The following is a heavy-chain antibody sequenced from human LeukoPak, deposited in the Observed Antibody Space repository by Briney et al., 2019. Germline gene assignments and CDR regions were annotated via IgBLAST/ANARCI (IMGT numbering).Heavy chain of an antibody. D-gene: IGHD5/OR15-5a*01. CDR2: ISAYNGNT. J-gene: IGHJ6*02. CDR3: ARSVAKVGHYYYYGMDV. CDR1: GYTFTSYG. Sequence: ASVKVSCKASGYTFTSYGIIWVRQAPGQGLEWMGWISAYNGNTNYAQKLQGRVTMTTDASTSTAYMELRSLRSDDTAVYYCARSVAKVGHYYYYGMDVWGQGTTVTVSS. V-gene: IGHV1-18*01.